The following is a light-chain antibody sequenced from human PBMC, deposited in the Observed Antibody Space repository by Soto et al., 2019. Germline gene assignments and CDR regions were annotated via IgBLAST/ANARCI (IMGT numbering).Light chain of an antibody. Sequence: VLPQSPPTLALSPGGRATLSWRASYSVSSYLAWYQQKPGPANNLLIYHASITATGIPARFCGSGSGTDFTLTISILEPEDFRVYYCQQRSNWPLTGAVGTKLDSK. CDR2: HAS. CDR3: QQRSNWPLT. V-gene: IGKV3-11*01. CDR1: YSVSSY. J-gene: IGKJ4*01.